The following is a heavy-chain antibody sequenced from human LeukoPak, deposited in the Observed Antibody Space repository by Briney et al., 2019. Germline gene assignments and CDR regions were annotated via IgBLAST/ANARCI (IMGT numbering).Heavy chain of an antibody. CDR1: GFTFSSYA. D-gene: IGHD4-17*01. V-gene: IGHV3-23*01. J-gene: IGHJ3*02. Sequence: GGSLRLSCAASGFTFSSYAMSWVRQAPGKGLEWVSAISGSGGSTYYADSVKGRFTISRDNSKNTLYLQMNSLRAEDTAVYYCAKDVGDDYGDYHLVPDAFDIWGQGTMVTVSS. CDR2: ISGSGGST. CDR3: AKDVGDDYGDYHLVPDAFDI.